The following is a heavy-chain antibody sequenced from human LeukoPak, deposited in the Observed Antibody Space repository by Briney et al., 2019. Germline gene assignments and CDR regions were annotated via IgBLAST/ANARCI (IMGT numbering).Heavy chain of an antibody. J-gene: IGHJ3*02. V-gene: IGHV1-69*05. CDR3: ALSGGYCTNGVCPTDAFDI. CDR1: GGTFSSYA. Sequence: SVKVSCKASGGTFSSYAISWVRQAPGQGLEWMGGIIPIFGTANHAQKFQGRVTITTDEPTSTAYMELSSLRSEDTAVYYCALSGGYCTNGVCPTDAFDIWGQGTMVTVSS. CDR2: IIPIFGTA. D-gene: IGHD2-8*01.